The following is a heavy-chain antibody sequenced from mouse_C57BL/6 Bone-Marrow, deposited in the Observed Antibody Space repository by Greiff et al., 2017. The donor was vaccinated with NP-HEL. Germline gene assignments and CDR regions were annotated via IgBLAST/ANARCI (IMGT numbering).Heavy chain of an antibody. CDR3: ARRGYYYYGSSSHWYFDV. J-gene: IGHJ1*03. Sequence: EVMLVESGGGLVQPGGSLKLSCAASGFTFSDYGMAWVRQAPRKGLGWVDFISNLAFGTYYADTVTGRFTISRENAKNTLYLEMSSLRSEDTAMYYCARRGYYYYGSSSHWYFDVWGTGTTVTVSS. D-gene: IGHD1-1*01. CDR1: GFTFSDYG. V-gene: IGHV5-15*01. CDR2: ISNLAFGT.